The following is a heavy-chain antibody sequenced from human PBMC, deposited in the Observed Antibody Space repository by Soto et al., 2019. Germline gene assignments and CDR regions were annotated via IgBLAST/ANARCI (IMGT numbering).Heavy chain of an antibody. V-gene: IGHV4-59*08. CDR3: ARQRAVAGTRGGWFDP. D-gene: IGHD6-19*01. CDR1: GGSISSYY. J-gene: IGHJ5*02. CDR2: IYYSGST. Sequence: PSETLSLTCTVSGGSISSYYWSWIRQPPGKGLEWIGYIYYSGSTNYNPSLKSRVTISVDTSKNQFSLKLSSVTAADTAVYYCARQRAVAGTRGGWFDPWGQGTLVTVSS.